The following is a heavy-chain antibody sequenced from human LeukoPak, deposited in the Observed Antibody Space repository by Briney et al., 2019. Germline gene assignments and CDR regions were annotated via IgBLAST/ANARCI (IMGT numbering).Heavy chain of an antibody. CDR2: FYYSGST. D-gene: IGHD3-22*01. CDR3: ARITYYYDNSDRGPMDS. Sequence: PSKTLSLTCTVSGGSISSRNYYWGWIRQPPGKGLEWIGGFYYSGSTYYNPSLKSRVTISVDTSKNQFSLKLNYVTAADTAVYYCARITYYYDNSDRGPMDSWGQGTLVTVST. V-gene: IGHV4-39*01. CDR1: GGSISSRNYY. J-gene: IGHJ4*02.